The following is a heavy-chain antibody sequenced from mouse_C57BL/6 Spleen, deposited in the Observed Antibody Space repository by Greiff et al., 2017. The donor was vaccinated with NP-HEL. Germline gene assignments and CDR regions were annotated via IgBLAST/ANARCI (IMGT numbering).Heavy chain of an antibody. CDR2: IDPSDSYT. V-gene: IGHV1-50*01. J-gene: IGHJ4*01. D-gene: IGHD1-1*01. CDR3: ARRYYGSSYYAMDY. CDR1: GYTFTSYW. Sequence: QVQLQQPGAELVKPGASVKLSCKASGYTFTSYWMQWVKQRPGQGLEWIGEIDPSDSYTNYNQKFKGKATLTVDTSSSTAYMQLSSLTSEDSAVYYCARRYYGSSYYAMDYWGQGTPVTVSS.